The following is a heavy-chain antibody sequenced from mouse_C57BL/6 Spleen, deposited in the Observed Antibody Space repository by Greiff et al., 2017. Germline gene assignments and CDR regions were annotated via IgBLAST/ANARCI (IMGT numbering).Heavy chain of an antibody. CDR2: ISSGSSTI. V-gene: IGHV5-17*01. CDR3: ARGGTLDY. CDR1: GFTFSDYG. Sequence: DVKLQESGGGLVKPGGSLKLSCAASGFTFSDYGMHWVRQAPEKGLEWVAYISSGSSTIYYADTVKGRFTISRDNAKNTLFLQMTSLRSEDTAMYYCARGGTLDYWGQGTTLTVSS. D-gene: IGHD3-3*01. J-gene: IGHJ2*01.